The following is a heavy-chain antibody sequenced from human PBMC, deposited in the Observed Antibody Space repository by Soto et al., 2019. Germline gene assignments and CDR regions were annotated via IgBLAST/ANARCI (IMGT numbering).Heavy chain of an antibody. V-gene: IGHV1-2*02. CDR2: INPNSGGT. Sequence: ASVKVSCKASGYTFTSYGIHWVRQAPGQRLEWMGWINPNSGGTNYAQKFQGRVTMTRDTSISTAYMELSRLRSDDTAVYYCARSEYSYGYPGAFDIWGQGTMVTVSS. CDR3: ARSEYSYGYPGAFDI. J-gene: IGHJ3*02. CDR1: GYTFTSYG. D-gene: IGHD5-18*01.